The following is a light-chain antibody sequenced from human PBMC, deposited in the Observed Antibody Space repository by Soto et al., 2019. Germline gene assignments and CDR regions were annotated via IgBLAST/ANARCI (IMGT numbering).Light chain of an antibody. Sequence: DIQMTQSPSSLSASVGDRVTITCQASQDIINILNWYQKKPGKAPRLLIYHASNLETGVPARFSGSGSGTDFTFTISSLQPEDIATYYCQQYDNSPITFGQGTRLEIK. CDR2: HAS. V-gene: IGKV1-33*01. J-gene: IGKJ5*01. CDR3: QQYDNSPIT. CDR1: QDIINI.